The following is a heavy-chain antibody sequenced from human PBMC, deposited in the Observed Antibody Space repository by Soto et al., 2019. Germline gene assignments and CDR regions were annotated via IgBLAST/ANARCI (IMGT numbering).Heavy chain of an antibody. Sequence: QITWKESGPTLVKPTQPLTLTCPISGFSLSTSGLGVGWIRHPPGKALQRLGVIYWYDDKAYSPFLRSRTSINKDSTKNQVFLTITNMDPVDTATSYCAPAYKNNGCQDGFDIWGQGTMVTVSS. CDR3: APAYKNNGCQDGFDI. CDR2: IYWYDDK. V-gene: IGHV2-5*01. J-gene: IGHJ3*02. CDR1: GFSLSTSGLG. D-gene: IGHD1-1*01.